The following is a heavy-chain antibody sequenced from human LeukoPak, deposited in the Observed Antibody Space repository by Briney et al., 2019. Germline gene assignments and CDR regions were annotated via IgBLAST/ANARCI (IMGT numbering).Heavy chain of an antibody. V-gene: IGHV3-23*01. D-gene: IGHD2-2*01. J-gene: IGHJ4*02. CDR3: AKANAVPAAMYDY. Sequence: GGSLRLSCAVSGFTFSSYAMSCVRHAPGKAVVWVSAISGCGGSTYYADSVKGRFTISRDNSKNTLYLQMNSLRAEDTAVYYCAKANAVPAAMYDYWGQGTLVTVSS. CDR2: ISGCGGST. CDR1: GFTFSSYA.